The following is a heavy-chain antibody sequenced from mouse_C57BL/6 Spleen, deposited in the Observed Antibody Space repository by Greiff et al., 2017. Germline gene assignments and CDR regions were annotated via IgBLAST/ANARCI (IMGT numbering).Heavy chain of an antibody. CDR3: AAACPYYFDY. Sequence: QVQLKESGPGLVQPSQSLSITCTVSGFSFTSYGVHWVRQSPGKGLEWLGVIWRGGSTDYNAAFMSRLSITKDNTKSQVFVKMSSLQDDDTAIYYCAAACPYYFDYWGQGTTLTVSS. CDR1: GFSFTSYG. V-gene: IGHV2-5*01. J-gene: IGHJ2*01. CDR2: IWRGGST.